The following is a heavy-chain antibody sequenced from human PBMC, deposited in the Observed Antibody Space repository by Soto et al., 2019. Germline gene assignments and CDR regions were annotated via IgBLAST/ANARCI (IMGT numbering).Heavy chain of an antibody. CDR2: INHSGSN. D-gene: IGHD2-21*02. CDR1: GWSFSGYY. CDR3: ARDKMTRLFDN. Sequence: QVQLQQWGAGLLKTSETLSLNCAVYGWSFSGYYWTWIRQPPGTGLAWIGEINHSGSNNYNPSLNSGITLSVDTFMNKFFLKLTFVTVADTSVYFCARDKMTRLFDNSGQGTLVTVSS. V-gene: IGHV4-34*01. J-gene: IGHJ4*02.